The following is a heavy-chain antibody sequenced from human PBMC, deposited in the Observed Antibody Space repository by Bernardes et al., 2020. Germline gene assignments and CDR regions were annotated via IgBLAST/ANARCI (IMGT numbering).Heavy chain of an antibody. CDR2: INRADIT. Sequence: GGSLRLSCAASGFIFHIYAMTWVRQAPGKGLEWVSTINRADITYYGDSVKGRFTISRDNSKSTLYLQMHSLRAEDTAIYYCVKEPWQFALREADSWGQGTLVTVSS. D-gene: IGHD2-15*01. J-gene: IGHJ5*01. V-gene: IGHV3-23*01. CDR1: GFIFHIYA. CDR3: VKEPWQFALREADS.